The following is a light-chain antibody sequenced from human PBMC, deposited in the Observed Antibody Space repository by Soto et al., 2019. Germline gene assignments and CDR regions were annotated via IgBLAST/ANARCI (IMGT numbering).Light chain of an antibody. CDR1: SSDVGEYKY. J-gene: IGLJ1*01. CDR3: SAYTTSIDLYV. CDR2: DVS. Sequence: QSVLTQPASVSGSPGQSITISCTETSSDVGEYKYVSWYQQHPGTAPKLIIYDVSNRPSGVSNRFSGSKSGSTASLTISGLQAEDEADYYCSAYTTSIDLYVFGAGTKVTVL. V-gene: IGLV2-14*03.